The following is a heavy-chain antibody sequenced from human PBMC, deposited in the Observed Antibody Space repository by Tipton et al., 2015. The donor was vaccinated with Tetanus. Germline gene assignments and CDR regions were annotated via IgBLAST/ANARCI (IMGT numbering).Heavy chain of an antibody. CDR2: VYYSGTT. J-gene: IGHJ6*02. Sequence: TLSLTCTVSGGSISSPSYYWGWIRQPPGKGLEWIGSVYYSGTTYYNPSLRNRLTVSRDTSKNQFSLNLKSVTAADTAVYYRVTNWGSANYGLDVWGQGTTVTVSS. CDR1: GGSISSPSYY. V-gene: IGHV4-39*01. CDR3: VTNWGSANYGLDV. D-gene: IGHD7-27*01.